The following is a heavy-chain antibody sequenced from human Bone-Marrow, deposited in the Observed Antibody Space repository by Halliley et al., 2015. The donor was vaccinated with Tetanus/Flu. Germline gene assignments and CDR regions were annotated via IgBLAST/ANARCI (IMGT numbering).Heavy chain of an antibody. D-gene: IGHD2-2*01. CDR1: GFTFSSYE. Sequence: SLRLSCAASGFTFSSYEMNWVRQAPGKGLEWVSYISSSGNTKYYAGSVEGRFTISRDSAKDSLFLHMNSLRAEDTAVYYCARGGIEVVEGGDYYYYGMDVWGLGTTVTVSS. CDR2: ISSSGNTK. CDR3: ARGGIEVVEGGDYYYYGMDV. V-gene: IGHV3-48*03. J-gene: IGHJ6*02.